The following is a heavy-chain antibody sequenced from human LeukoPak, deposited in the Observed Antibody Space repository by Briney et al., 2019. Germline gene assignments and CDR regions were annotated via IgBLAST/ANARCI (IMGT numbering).Heavy chain of an antibody. D-gene: IGHD3-22*01. CDR2: ISGSGGST. Sequence: GGSLRLSCAASGLTLSSYAMSWVRQAPGKGLEWVSGISGSGGSTYYADSVKGRFTISRDNSKNTLYLQVNSLRPEDTAVYFCARDFDDVNSNYYYIPEYWGRGTLVAVSS. CDR3: ARDFDDVNSNYYYIPEY. CDR1: GLTLSSYA. V-gene: IGHV3-23*01. J-gene: IGHJ4*02.